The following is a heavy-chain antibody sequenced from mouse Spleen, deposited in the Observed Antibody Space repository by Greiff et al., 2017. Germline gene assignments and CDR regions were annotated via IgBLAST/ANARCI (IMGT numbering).Heavy chain of an antibody. J-gene: IGHJ1*01. CDR2: INPNNGGT. CDR3: ANSFTTVVARYFDV. CDR1: GYTFTDYN. Sequence: VQLQQSGPELVKPGASVKMSCKASGYTFTDYNMHWVKQSPGKSLEWIGYINPNNGGTSYNQKFKGKATLTVNKSSSTAYMELRSLTSEDSAVYYCANSFTTVVARYFDVWGAGTTVTVSS. V-gene: IGHV1-22*01. D-gene: IGHD1-1*01.